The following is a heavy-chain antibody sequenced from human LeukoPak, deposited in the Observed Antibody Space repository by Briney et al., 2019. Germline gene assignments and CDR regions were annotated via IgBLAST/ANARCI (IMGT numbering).Heavy chain of an antibody. CDR3: ARGTYCSSTSCCPFDY. CDR2: INHSGST. J-gene: IGHJ4*02. V-gene: IGHV4-34*01. CDR1: GGSFSGYY. D-gene: IGHD2-2*01. Sequence: PSETLSLTCAVYGGSFSGYYWSWIRQPPGKGLERIGEINHSGSTNYNPSLKSRVTISVDTSKNQFSLKLSSVTAADTAVYYCARGTYCSSTSCCPFDYWGQGTLVTVSS.